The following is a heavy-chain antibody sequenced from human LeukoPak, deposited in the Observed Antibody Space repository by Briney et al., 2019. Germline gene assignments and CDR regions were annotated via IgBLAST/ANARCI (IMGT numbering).Heavy chain of an antibody. CDR2: ISSSGSTI. V-gene: IGHV3-48*03. D-gene: IGHD3-10*01. Sequence: PGGSLRLSCAASGFTFSSYEMNWVRQAPGKGLELVSYISSSGSTIYYADSVKGRFTTSRDNAKNSLYLQMNSLRAEDTAVYYCASAYYGSGSYYNVWGQGTLVTVSS. J-gene: IGHJ4*02. CDR3: ASAYYGSGSYYNV. CDR1: GFTFSSYE.